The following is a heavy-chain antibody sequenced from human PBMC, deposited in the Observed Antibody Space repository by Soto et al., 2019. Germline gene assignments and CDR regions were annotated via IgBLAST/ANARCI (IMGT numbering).Heavy chain of an antibody. CDR3: ARDSLMGGFDP. Sequence: GSLRLSCAASGFTFSSYSMNWVRQAPGKGLEWVSYISSSSTIYYADSVKGRFTISRDNAKNSLYLQMNSLRAEDTAVYYCARDSLMGGFDPWGQGTLVTVS. D-gene: IGHD2-8*01. V-gene: IGHV3-48*01. CDR2: ISSSSTI. J-gene: IGHJ5*02. CDR1: GFTFSSYS.